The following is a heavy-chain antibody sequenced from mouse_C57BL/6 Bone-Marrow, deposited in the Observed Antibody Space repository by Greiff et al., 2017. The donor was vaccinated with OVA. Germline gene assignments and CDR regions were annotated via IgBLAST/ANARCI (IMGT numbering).Heavy chain of an antibody. CDR1: GYTFTDYY. Sequence: VQLQQSGPELVKPGASVKISCKASGYTFTDYYMNWVKQSHGKSLEWIGDINPNNGGTSYNQKFKGKATLTVDKSSSTAYMELRSLTSEDSAVYYCARPPVFAYWGQGTLVTVSA. V-gene: IGHV1-26*01. CDR3: ARPPVFAY. CDR2: INPNNGGT. J-gene: IGHJ3*01.